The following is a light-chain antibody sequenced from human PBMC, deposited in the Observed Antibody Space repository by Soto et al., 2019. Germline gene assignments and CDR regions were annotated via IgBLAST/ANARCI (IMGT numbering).Light chain of an antibody. CDR2: DAS. V-gene: IGKV3-11*01. CDR3: QQRFTWPS. CDR1: QSINTY. J-gene: IGKJ3*01. Sequence: ETVLTQSPATLSLSPGERATLSCRASQSINTYLAWYQQKPGQAPRLLIYDASNRATGIPARFSGSGSGTDFALTISRLEPEGFAVDSCQQRFTWPSFGPGTQVDVK.